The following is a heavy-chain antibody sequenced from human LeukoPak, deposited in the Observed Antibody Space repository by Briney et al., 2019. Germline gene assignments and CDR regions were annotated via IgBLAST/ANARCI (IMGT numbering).Heavy chain of an antibody. CDR2: ISGSGGST. CDR3: AKGGSGIAAAGPKNYFDY. D-gene: IGHD6-13*01. CDR1: GFTFSSYA. V-gene: IGHV3-23*01. J-gene: IGHJ4*02. Sequence: GRSLRLSCAASGFTFSSYAMSWVRQAPGKGLEWVSAISGSGGSTYYADSVKGRFTISRDNSKNTLYLQMNSLRAEDTAVYYCAKGGSGIAAAGPKNYFDYWGQGTLVTVSS.